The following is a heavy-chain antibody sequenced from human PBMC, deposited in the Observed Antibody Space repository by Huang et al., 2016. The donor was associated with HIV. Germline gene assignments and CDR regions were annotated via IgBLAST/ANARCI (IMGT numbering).Heavy chain of an antibody. CDR2: INHSGST. J-gene: IGHJ4*02. CDR1: GGSFSNYY. Sequence: QVQLQQWGAGLLKPSETLSLTCAVDGGSFSNYYWTWIRQPPGKGLEWIGEINHSGSTNYNRALKSRLSLSVDTSKNQFSLKMNSVTAADTAVYYCARNKWELLYFDYWGQGTLVTVSS. V-gene: IGHV4-34*01. D-gene: IGHD1-26*01. CDR3: ARNKWELLYFDY.